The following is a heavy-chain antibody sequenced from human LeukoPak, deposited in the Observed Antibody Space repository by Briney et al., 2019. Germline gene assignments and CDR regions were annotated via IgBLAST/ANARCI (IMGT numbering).Heavy chain of an antibody. D-gene: IGHD7-27*01. CDR3: ARANWEHYFDY. J-gene: IGHJ4*02. Sequence: SETLSLTCSVSGGSITSSSHYWGWIRQSPEKGLEWIGYIYHSGSTYYNPSLKNRVTISVDRSRNQFSLKLSSVTAADTAVYYCARANWEHYFDYWGQGTLVTVSS. CDR1: GGSITSSSHY. V-gene: IGHV4-39*07. CDR2: IYHSGST.